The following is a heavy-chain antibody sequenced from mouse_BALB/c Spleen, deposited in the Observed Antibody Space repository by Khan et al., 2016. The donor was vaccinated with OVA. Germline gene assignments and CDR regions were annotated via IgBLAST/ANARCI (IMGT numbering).Heavy chain of an antibody. CDR2: IDPSTTYT. D-gene: IGHD1-3*01. V-gene: IGHV1-7*01. Sequence: VQLQESGAELAKPGASVKMSCKASGYTFTNYWMHWVKQRPGQGLEWIGYIDPSTTYTDYNQKFKDKATLTADKSSRPAYMQLSSLKSEDSAVYYCVKNSGLSAWFTYWGQGTLVTVSA. CDR1: GYTFTNYW. J-gene: IGHJ3*01. CDR3: VKNSGLSAWFTY.